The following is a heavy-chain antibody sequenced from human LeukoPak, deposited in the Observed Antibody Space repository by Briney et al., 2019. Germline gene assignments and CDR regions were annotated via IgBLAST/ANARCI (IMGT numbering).Heavy chain of an antibody. CDR2: IIPIFGTA. CDR3: ARLGPQDTAMVTGGY. J-gene: IGHJ4*02. Sequence: SVKVSCKASGYTFTSYGISWVRQAPGQGLEWMGGIIPIFGTANYAQKFQGRVTITADKSTSTAYMELSSLRSEDTAVYYCARLGPQDTAMVTGGYWGQGTLVTVSS. V-gene: IGHV1-69*06. CDR1: GYTFTSYG. D-gene: IGHD5-18*01.